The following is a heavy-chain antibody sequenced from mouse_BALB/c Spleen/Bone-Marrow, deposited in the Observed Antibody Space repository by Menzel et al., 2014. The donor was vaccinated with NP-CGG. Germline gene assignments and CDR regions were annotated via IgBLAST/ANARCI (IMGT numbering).Heavy chain of an antibody. CDR1: GYTFTNYW. CDR3: ARGGNYGY. D-gene: IGHD2-1*01. CDR2: IFPGIGTT. Sequence: QVQLKQSGAELVKPGASVKLSCKTSGYTFTNYWIQWVEQRPGQGLGWIGEIFPGIGTTYYNEKFKGKATLTIDTSSSTAYMQLSSLTSEDSAVYFCARGGNYGYWGQGTTLTVSS. J-gene: IGHJ2*01. V-gene: IGHV1S132*01.